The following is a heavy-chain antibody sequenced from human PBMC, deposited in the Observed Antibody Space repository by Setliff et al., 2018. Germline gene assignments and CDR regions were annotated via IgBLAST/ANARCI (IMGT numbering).Heavy chain of an antibody. D-gene: IGHD3-22*01. J-gene: IGHJ4*02. V-gene: IGHV4-30-4*08. CDR2: IYSSGST. CDR3: ARESRYYYDNLGTLDY. Sequence: SETLSLTCTVSGGSISSGDYYWSWIRQPPGKGLEWIGYIYSSGSTYYNPSLKSRVSMSVDTSKNQFSLKLSSVTAADTAVYYCARESRYYYDNLGTLDYWGQGTLVTVSS. CDR1: GGSISSGDYY.